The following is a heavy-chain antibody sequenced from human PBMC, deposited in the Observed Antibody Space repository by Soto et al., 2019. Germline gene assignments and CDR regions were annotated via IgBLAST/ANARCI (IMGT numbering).Heavy chain of an antibody. J-gene: IGHJ4*02. V-gene: IGHV1-3*05. D-gene: IGHD6-19*01. CDR2: INAGNGNT. CDR3: ASAVAVPADFDY. CDR1: GYTFTGYA. Sequence: QVQLVQSGAEEKKPGASVKVSCKASGYTFTGYAMHWVRQAPGQRLEWMGWINAGNGNTKYSQKFQGRVTITRDTSASTAYMELSSLRSEDTAVFYCASAVAVPADFDYWGQGTLVTVSS.